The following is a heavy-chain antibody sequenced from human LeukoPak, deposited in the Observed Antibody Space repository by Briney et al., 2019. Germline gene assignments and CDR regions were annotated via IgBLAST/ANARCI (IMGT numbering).Heavy chain of an antibody. D-gene: IGHD6-19*01. CDR1: GFTFSIYS. CDR2: ISSSSSYI. Sequence: GGSLRLSCAASGFTFSIYSMNWVRQAPGEGQEGGSSISSSSSYIYYSHQVKGRFTSSRDNAKNTLYLQMHSLRAEATAVYYCARDGYSSGWSFWVDYWGQGPLVPVSS. V-gene: IGHV3-21*01. CDR3: ARDGYSSGWSFWVDY. J-gene: IGHJ4*02.